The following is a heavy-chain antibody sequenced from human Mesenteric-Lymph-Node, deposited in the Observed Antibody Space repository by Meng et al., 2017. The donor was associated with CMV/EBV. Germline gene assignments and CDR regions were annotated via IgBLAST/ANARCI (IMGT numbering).Heavy chain of an antibody. J-gene: IGHJ4*02. Sequence: SGYTFSDYYFHWVRQGPGQGLEWMGRINPRSGGTDFAQKFQGGVTMTRDTSITTVYMEVTRLTSDDTAVYYCAREGGNSDYDIFDYWGQGSLVTVSS. CDR2: INPRSGGT. V-gene: IGHV1-2*06. D-gene: IGHD4/OR15-4a*01. CDR1: GYTFSDYY. CDR3: AREGGNSDYDIFDY.